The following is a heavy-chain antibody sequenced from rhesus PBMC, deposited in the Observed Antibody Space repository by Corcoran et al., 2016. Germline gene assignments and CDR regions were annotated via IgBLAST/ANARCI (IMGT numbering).Heavy chain of an antibody. CDR2: IYGGRGGT. J-gene: IGHJ4*01. Sequence: HVQLQESGPGLVKPSETLSLTCAVSGGSISSNYWSWIRQSPGKGLEWIGYIYGGRGGTSHNPSPKSRVTISTDASKNQFSLKLSSVTAADTAVYYCARCRQLVFDYWGQGVLVTVSS. CDR1: GGSISSNY. D-gene: IGHD6-25*01. V-gene: IGHV4-147*01. CDR3: ARCRQLVFDY.